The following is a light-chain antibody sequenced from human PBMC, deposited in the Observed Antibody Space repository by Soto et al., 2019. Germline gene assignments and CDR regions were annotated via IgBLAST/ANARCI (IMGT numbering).Light chain of an antibody. CDR1: QSVSSSY. J-gene: IGKJ5*01. CDR3: QQYNNWPLT. CDR2: GAS. Sequence: EKVLTQSPGTLSLSPGERATLSCRASQSVSSSYLAWYQQKPGQAPRLLIYGASSRATGIPDRFSGSGSGTDFTLTISGLLPEDFAVYCCQQYNNWPLTFGPGTRLEI. V-gene: IGKV3-20*01.